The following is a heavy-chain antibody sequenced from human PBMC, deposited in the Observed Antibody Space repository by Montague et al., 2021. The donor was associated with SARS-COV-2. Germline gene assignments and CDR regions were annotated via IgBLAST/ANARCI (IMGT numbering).Heavy chain of an antibody. CDR3: ARVSDYYGSSAGYYYGMDV. V-gene: IGHV4-59*01. D-gene: IGHD3-22*01. J-gene: IGHJ6*02. CDR1: GGSISTYY. CDR2: TNYSGST. Sequence: SETLSLTCTVSGGSISTYYWSSIRQPPGKGLEWIGYTNYSGSTNYNPSFKSRVTITADTTKNHFSWKLSPVTAADTAVYYCARVSDYYGSSAGYYYGMDVWGQGTTVTVSS.